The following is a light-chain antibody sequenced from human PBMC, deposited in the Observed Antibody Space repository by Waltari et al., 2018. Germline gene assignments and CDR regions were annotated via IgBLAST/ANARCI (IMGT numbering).Light chain of an antibody. CDR2: SVS. CDR1: QSISSNF. CDR3: QQYYTSPRT. V-gene: IGKV3-20*01. J-gene: IGKJ4*01. Sequence: ETVLTQSPGTLSVSPGERATLSCRASQSISSNFLAWYQQRPGQTPRLLIYSVSKRAPSIPARFSGSGSRTDFTLTITRLEPEDGAVYYCQQYYTSPRTFGGGTKVEVK.